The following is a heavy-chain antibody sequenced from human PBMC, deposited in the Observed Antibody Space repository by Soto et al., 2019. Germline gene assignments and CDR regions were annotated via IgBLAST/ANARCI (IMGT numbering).Heavy chain of an antibody. V-gene: IGHV4-34*01. CDR3: ARGMRGYRRSRFEC. CDR2: INHSGST. D-gene: IGHD6-13*01. J-gene: IGHJ4*02. CDR1: GGSFSGHYFSGYY. Sequence: PSETLSLTCAVYGGSFSGHYFSGYYWSWIRQPPGKGLEWIGEINHSGSTNYNPSLKSRVTISADTSKNQFSLKLSSVTAADTAVYYCARGMRGYRRSRFECGGQGVLVTVSS.